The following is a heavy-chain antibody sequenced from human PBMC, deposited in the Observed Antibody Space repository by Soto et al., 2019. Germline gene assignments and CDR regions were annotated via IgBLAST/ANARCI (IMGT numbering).Heavy chain of an antibody. J-gene: IGHJ6*02. CDR3: ARMGQWRVPGDYYFGMDV. V-gene: IGHV3-53*01. CDR2: IYTGGGT. D-gene: IGHD6-19*01. CDR1: GLTVSSNY. Sequence: GGSLRLSCAASGLTVSSNYMNWVRQAPGKGLEWVSLIYTGGGTFYADSVKGRFTVSRDNSKNTLYLQMNSLRAEDTAVYYCARMGQWRVPGDYYFGMDVWGQGTSVTVSS.